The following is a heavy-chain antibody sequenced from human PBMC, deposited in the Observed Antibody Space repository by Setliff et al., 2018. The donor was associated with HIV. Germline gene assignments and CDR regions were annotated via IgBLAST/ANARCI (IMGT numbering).Heavy chain of an antibody. CDR2: ISYSGST. V-gene: IGHV4-59*06. Sequence: SETLSLTCAVYGGSFSSHYWSWIRQHPGGGLDWIGYISYSGSTFYNPSLKSRVTMSLDTSYNQFSLKLNSVTAADTAVFYCATGRLYYYMDVWGEGTTVTVSS. J-gene: IGHJ6*03. D-gene: IGHD1-1*01. CDR1: GGSFSSHY. CDR3: ATGRLYYYMDV.